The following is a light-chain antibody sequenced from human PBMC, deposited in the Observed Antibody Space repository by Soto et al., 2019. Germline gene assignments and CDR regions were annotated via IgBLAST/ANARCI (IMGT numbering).Light chain of an antibody. Sequence: DIQMTQSPSTLSASVGYRFNMTCRASQNIGSWVAWYQQKPGEAPKLLIYDASALPRGVPSRFSGSGSGTKFTLTIASLQPDDFATYYCQQYNSYWTFGQGTTGDIK. CDR3: QQYNSYWT. CDR2: DAS. J-gene: IGKJ1*01. CDR1: QNIGSW. V-gene: IGKV1-5*01.